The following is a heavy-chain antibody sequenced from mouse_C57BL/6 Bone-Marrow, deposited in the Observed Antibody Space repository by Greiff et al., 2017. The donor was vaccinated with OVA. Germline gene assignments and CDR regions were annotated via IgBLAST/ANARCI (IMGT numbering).Heavy chain of an antibody. D-gene: IGHD2-12*01. CDR1: GYAFSSSW. J-gene: IGHJ2*01. V-gene: IGHV1-82*01. CDR2: IYPGDGDT. Sequence: VMLVESGPELVKPGASVKISCKASGYAFSSSWMNWVKQRPGKGLEWIGRIYPGDGDTNYNGKFKGKATLTADKSSSTAYMQLSSLTSEDSAVYCCARESYPWYFDYWGQGTTLTVSS. CDR3: ARESYPWYFDY.